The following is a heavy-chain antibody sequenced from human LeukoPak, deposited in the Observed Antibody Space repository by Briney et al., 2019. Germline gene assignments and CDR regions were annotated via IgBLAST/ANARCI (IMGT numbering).Heavy chain of an antibody. CDR2: ISYDGSNK. D-gene: IGHD3-10*01. Sequence: PGGSLRLSCAASGFTFSSYGMHWVRQAPGKGLEWVAVISYDGSNKYYADSVKGRFTISRDNAKNSLYLQMNSLRAEDTAVYYCARVLLWFGPYFDYWGQGTLVTVSS. CDR1: GFTFSSYG. CDR3: ARVLLWFGPYFDY. J-gene: IGHJ4*02. V-gene: IGHV3-30*03.